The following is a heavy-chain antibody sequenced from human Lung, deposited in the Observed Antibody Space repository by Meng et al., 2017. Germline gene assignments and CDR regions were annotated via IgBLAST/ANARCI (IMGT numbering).Heavy chain of an antibody. CDR1: GFTFNDHY. D-gene: IGHD3-16*01. V-gene: IGHV3-74*01. CDR2: ISTDGTST. Sequence: GGSLRLSCAASGFTFNDHYMHWVRQAPGKGLMWVARISTDGTSTNYAVSVAGRFNFSRDNAKDTVFLQMNSLGDDDTAVYFCTNDRLNHWGRGTLVTVSS. J-gene: IGHJ1*01. CDR3: TNDRLNH.